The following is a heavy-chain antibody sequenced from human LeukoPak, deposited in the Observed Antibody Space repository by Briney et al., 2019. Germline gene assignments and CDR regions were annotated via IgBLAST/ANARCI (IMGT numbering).Heavy chain of an antibody. D-gene: IGHD3-3*01. CDR2: ISGRGGST. CDR1: GFTFSSYA. CDR3: AKNNDFWSGYSLDY. Sequence: GGSLRLSCAASGFTFSSYAMSWVRQAPGKALEWVSAISGRGGSTNYADSVKGRFTISRDNSKNTLHLQMNSLRAEDTAVYYCAKNNDFWSGYSLDYWGQGTLVTVSS. V-gene: IGHV3-23*01. J-gene: IGHJ4*02.